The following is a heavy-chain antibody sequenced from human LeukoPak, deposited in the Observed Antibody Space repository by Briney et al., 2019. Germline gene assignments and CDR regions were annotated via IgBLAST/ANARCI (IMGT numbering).Heavy chain of an antibody. CDR3: ARDFGARGWLDY. Sequence: GGSLRLSCAASGFTFSNYSMNWVRQAPGKGLEWVSYISSSSNTIYYADSVKGRFTISRHNAQNSLYLQMNSLRAEDTAVYYCARDFGARGWLDYWGQGTLVTVSS. D-gene: IGHD5-24*01. CDR1: GFTFSNYS. J-gene: IGHJ4*02. CDR2: ISSSSNTI. V-gene: IGHV3-48*01.